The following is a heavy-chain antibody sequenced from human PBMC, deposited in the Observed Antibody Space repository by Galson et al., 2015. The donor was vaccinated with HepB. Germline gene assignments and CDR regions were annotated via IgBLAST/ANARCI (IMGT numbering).Heavy chain of an antibody. V-gene: IGHV1-69*13. J-gene: IGHJ6*02. D-gene: IGHD2-2*02. CDR1: GGAFSSYA. CDR3: ARWYCSSTSCYTPAGGMDV. Sequence: SVKVSCKASGGAFSSYAISWVRQAPGQGLEWMGGIIPIFGTANYAQKFQGRVTITADESTSTAYMELSSLRSEDTAVYYCARWYCSSTSCYTPAGGMDVWGQGTTVTVSS. CDR2: IIPIFGTA.